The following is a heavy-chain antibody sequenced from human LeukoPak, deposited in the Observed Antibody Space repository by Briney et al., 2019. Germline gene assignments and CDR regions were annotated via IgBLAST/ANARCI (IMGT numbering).Heavy chain of an antibody. CDR3: ARSHVDTENFGY. J-gene: IGHJ4*02. V-gene: IGHV1-18*04. Sequence: ASVTVSCKASGYTFTSYGISWVRQAPGQGLEWMGWISAYNGNTNYAQKLQGRVTMTTDTSTSTAYMGLRSLRSDDTAVYYCARSHVDTENFGYWGQGTLVTVSS. D-gene: IGHD5-18*01. CDR2: ISAYNGNT. CDR1: GYTFTSYG.